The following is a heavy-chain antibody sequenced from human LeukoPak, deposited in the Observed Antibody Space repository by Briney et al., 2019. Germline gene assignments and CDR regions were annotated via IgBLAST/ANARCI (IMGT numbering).Heavy chain of an antibody. CDR2: IYWDDDK. Sequence: SGPTLVKPTQTLTLTCTFSGFSLSTSGVGVGWIRQPPGKALEWLALIYWDDDKRYSPSLKSRLTITKDTSKNQVVLTMTNMDPVDTATYYCALTYYYDSSGYFDYWGQGTLVTVSS. D-gene: IGHD3-22*01. J-gene: IGHJ4*02. CDR1: GFSLSTSGVG. V-gene: IGHV2-5*02. CDR3: ALTYYYDSSGYFDY.